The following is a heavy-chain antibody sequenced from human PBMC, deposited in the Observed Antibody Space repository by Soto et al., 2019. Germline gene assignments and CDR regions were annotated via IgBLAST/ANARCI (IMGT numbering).Heavy chain of an antibody. CDR1: GFTFDDYA. D-gene: IGHD3-10*01. J-gene: IGHJ4*02. CDR2: ISWNSGSI. V-gene: IGHV3-9*01. CDR3: AKDDSPMVRGVILSY. Sequence: SLELSCAASGFTFDDYAMHGVRQAPGKGLEWVSGISWNSGSIGYADSVKGRFTISRDNAENSLYLQMNSLRAEDTALYYCAKDDSPMVRGVILSYWGQGTLVTVSS.